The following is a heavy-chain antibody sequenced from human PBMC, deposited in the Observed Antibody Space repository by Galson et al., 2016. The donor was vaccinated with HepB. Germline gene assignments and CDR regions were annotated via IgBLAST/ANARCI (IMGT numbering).Heavy chain of an antibody. Sequence: SLRLSCAASGFTFSTYWMHWVRQAPGKGLEWVSRINSDESSKTYSDSVKGRITVSRYNDKTTLHLQTGSLRGEDTAVYYCVRKSTTGSGNSFEMWGQGTMVTVSS. J-gene: IGHJ3*02. D-gene: IGHD1-14*01. V-gene: IGHV3-74*01. CDR2: INSDESSK. CDR3: VRKSTTGSGNSFEM. CDR1: GFTFSTYW.